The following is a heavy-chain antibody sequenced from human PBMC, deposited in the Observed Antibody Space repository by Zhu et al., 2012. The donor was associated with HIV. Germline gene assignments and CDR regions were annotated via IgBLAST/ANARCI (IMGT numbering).Heavy chain of an antibody. CDR2: MSYSGST. Sequence: QVQLQESGPGLVKPSDTLSLTCAISGYSISSSNWWGWIRQPPGKGLEWIAYMSYSGSTYYNVSLKSRVTMSVDTSKNQFSLKLRSVTAVDTAVYYCARIREDILTGFYYYYMDVWGQRDHGHRPL. D-gene: IGHD3-9*01. CDR1: GYSISSSNW. J-gene: IGHJ6*03. CDR3: ARIREDILTGFYYYYMDV. V-gene: IGHV4-28*01.